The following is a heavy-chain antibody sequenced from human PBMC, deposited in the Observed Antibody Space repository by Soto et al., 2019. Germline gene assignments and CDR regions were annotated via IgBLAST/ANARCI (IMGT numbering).Heavy chain of an antibody. CDR3: ARANFNTCNHNYAGMDV. CDR1: GGTYGSDT. D-gene: IGHD2-2*02. J-gene: IGHJ6*02. CDR2: ITPMFGKA. Sequence: QVQLVQSGAEVKKPGSSAKVSCQASGGTYGSDTISWVRQAPGQGLEWVGGITPMFGKADYAHKFQSRVTITADKSTSTAYMELTSLRSEDTAIYYCARANFNTCNHNYAGMDVWGQGTMVTVSS. V-gene: IGHV1-69*06.